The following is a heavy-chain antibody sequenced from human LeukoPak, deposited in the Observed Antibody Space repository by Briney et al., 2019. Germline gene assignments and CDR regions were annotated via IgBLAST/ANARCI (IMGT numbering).Heavy chain of an antibody. J-gene: IGHJ4*01. D-gene: IGHD5-18*01. CDR1: GFTVSSNY. V-gene: IGHV3-53*04. Sequence: PGGCLRLSCAGSGFTVSSNYMSWVRQAPGKGLEWVSVIYSGGSTYYADSVKGRFTISRHNSKDTLYLQMNSLRAEDTAVYYCARFGYSYGFDYWGHGTLVTVSS. CDR2: IYSGGST. CDR3: ARFGYSYGFDY.